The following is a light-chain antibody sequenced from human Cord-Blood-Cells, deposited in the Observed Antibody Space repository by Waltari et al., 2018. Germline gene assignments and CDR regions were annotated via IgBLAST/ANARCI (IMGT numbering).Light chain of an antibody. CDR1: QSVSSSY. J-gene: IGKJ3*01. V-gene: IGKV3-20*01. Sequence: EIVLTQSPGTLSLSPGERATLSCRASQSVSSSYLAWYQQKPGQAPRLLTYGASSRATGIPDRCSGSGSGTDFTLTISRLEPEDFAVYYCQQYGSAIFTFGPGTKVDIK. CDR2: GAS. CDR3: QQYGSAIFT.